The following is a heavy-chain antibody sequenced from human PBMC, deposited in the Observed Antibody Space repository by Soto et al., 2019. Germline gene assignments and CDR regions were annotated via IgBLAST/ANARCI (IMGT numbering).Heavy chain of an antibody. CDR2: IIPIFGTA. J-gene: IGHJ1*01. Sequence: QVQLVQSGAEVKKPGSSVKVSCKASGGTFSSYAISWVRQAPGQGLEWMGGIIPIFGTANYAPKFQGRVTITADKSTSTGYMELSSLRSEDTAVYYCARPSVDYGGTADEYFQHWGQGTLVTVCS. D-gene: IGHD4-17*01. CDR1: GGTFSSYA. CDR3: ARPSVDYGGTADEYFQH. V-gene: IGHV1-69*06.